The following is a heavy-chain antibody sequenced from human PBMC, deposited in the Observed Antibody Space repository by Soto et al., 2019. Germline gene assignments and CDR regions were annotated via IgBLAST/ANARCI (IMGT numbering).Heavy chain of an antibody. CDR2: IVADGTGL. V-gene: IGHV3-33*01. CDR1: GFRFSNYG. J-gene: IGHJ4*02. Sequence: QVQLVESGGGVVQPGRSLRLSCAASGFRFSNYGMHWVRQAPGKGLEWLAVIVADGTGLHYADSVRGRFTISRDNSKNTLYLQLNSLGADDTAIYFCASDDDLPDIVLDHWGQGTLVTVSS. D-gene: IGHD3-16*02. CDR3: ASDDDLPDIVLDH.